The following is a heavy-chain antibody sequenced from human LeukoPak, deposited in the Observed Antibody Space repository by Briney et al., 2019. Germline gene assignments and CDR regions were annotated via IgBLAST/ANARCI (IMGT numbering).Heavy chain of an antibody. CDR3: ARVNTPVATFDY. V-gene: IGHV4-38-2*02. J-gene: IGHJ4*02. Sequence: PSETLSLTCNVSGYSISSTFYGAWIRQPPGKGLEWIATISHSATTYYTPSLKSRLTMPVDTSKNQFSLKLSSVTVADTAVYYCARVNTPVATFDYWGQGTLVTVSS. CDR2: ISHSATT. CDR1: GYSISSTFY. D-gene: IGHD2-15*01.